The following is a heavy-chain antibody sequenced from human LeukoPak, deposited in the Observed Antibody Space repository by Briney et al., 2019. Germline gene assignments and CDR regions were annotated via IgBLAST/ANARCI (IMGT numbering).Heavy chain of an antibody. CDR3: VKDLISFDS. CDR2: IWYDGSAR. CDR1: GFTFSSYG. J-gene: IGHJ4*02. Sequence: GGSLRLSCAASGFTFSSYGMHWVRQAPGKGLQWVAVIWYDGSARYYGDSVKGRFTISRDNSRDTLYLEMNSLRVEDTAVYYCVKDLISFDSWGQGTLVTVSS. D-gene: IGHD2-8*01. V-gene: IGHV3-33*06.